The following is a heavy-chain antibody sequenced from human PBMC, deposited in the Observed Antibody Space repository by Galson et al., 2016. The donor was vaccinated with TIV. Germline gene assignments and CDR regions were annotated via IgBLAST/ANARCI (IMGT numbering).Heavy chain of an antibody. V-gene: IGHV4-59*01. J-gene: IGHJ4*02. CDR1: NGSINGYY. CDR3: ARGPWDSRFDY. CDR2: MSYNGNA. Sequence: SETLSLTCTVSNGSINGYYWGWIRQPPGKGLEWIGYMSYNGNANYNPSLKSRVTISIDTSKNQFSLKMSSVTAAATAVYYCARGPWDSRFDYWGQGTLVTVSS. D-gene: IGHD1-26*01.